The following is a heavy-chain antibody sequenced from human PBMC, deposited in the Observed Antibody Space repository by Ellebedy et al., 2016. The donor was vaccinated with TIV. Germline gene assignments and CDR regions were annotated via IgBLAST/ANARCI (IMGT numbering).Heavy chain of an antibody. Sequence: PGGSLRLSCAASGFTFSSYAMHRVRQAPGKGLEYVSAISSNGGSTYYANSVKGRFTISRDNSKNTLYLQMGSLRAEDMAVYYCARGWDIVVVPAAMYYYYYGMDVWGQGTTVTVSS. CDR2: ISSNGGST. J-gene: IGHJ6*02. V-gene: IGHV3-64*01. D-gene: IGHD2-2*01. CDR1: GFTFSSYA. CDR3: ARGWDIVVVPAAMYYYYYGMDV.